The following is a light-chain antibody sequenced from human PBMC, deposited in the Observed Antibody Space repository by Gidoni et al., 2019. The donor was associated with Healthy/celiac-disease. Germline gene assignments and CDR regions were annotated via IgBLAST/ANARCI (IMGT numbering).Light chain of an antibody. CDR1: QSVLYSSNNKNY. CDR2: WAS. V-gene: IGKV4-1*01. J-gene: IGKJ1*01. Sequence: AERATINCKSSQSVLYSSNNKNYLAWYQQKPGQPPKLLIYWASTRESGVPDRFSGSGSGTDFTLTISSLQAEDVAVYYCQQYYSTPKTFGQXTKVEIK. CDR3: QQYYSTPKT.